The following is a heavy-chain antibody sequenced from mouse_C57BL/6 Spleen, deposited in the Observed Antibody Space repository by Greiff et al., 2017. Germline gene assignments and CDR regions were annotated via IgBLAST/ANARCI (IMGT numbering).Heavy chain of an antibody. V-gene: IGHV5-16*01. D-gene: IGHD4-1*01. CDR2: INYDGSST. CDR1: GFTFSDYY. CDR3: ARALTGTAWFAY. Sequence: EVKLLESEGGLVQPGSSMKLSCTASGFTFSDYYMAWVRQVPEQGLEWVANINYDGSSTYYLDSLKCRFIISRDNAKNILYLQMSSLKSEDTATYYCARALTGTAWFAYWGQGTMVTVSA. J-gene: IGHJ3*01.